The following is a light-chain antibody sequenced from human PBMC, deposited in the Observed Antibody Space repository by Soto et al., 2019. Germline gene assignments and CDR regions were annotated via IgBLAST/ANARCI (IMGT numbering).Light chain of an antibody. CDR1: SGHSRYA. CDR2: VNSDGSH. CDR3: QTWGTGIRV. Sequence: QLVLTQSPSASASLGTSVKLTCTLSSGHSRYAIAWHQQQPEKGPRYLMKVNSDGSHDKGDGIPDRFSGSSSGAERYLTISSLQSEDEGDYYCQTWGTGIRVFGGGTKLTVL. V-gene: IGLV4-69*01. J-gene: IGLJ3*02.